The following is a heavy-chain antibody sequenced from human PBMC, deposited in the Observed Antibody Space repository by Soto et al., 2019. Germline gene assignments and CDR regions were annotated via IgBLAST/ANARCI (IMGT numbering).Heavy chain of an antibody. J-gene: IGHJ4*02. CDR2: IIPILGIA. V-gene: IGHV1-69*02. CDR3: ASTSEYGDYGGY. Sequence: SVKVSCKASGGTFSSYTISWVRQAPGQGLEWMGRIIPILGIANYAQKFQGRVTITADKSTSTAYMELSSLRSEDTAVYYYASTSEYGDYGGYWGKGTLVTVPS. CDR1: GGTFSSYT. D-gene: IGHD4-17*01.